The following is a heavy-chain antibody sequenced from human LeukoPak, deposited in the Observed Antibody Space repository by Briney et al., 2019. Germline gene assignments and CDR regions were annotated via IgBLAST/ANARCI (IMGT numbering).Heavy chain of an antibody. Sequence: GGSLRLSCAASGFTFGSYEINWFRQAPGKGLEWVAFINVGGSIMYYADSVKGRFTISRDNAKNSLYLQMNSLRAEDTAIYYCAKDSGTCCHYFDYWGRGTLVTVSS. CDR2: INVGGSIM. CDR1: GFTFGSYE. CDR3: AKDSGTCCHYFDY. D-gene: IGHD2-2*01. J-gene: IGHJ4*02. V-gene: IGHV3-48*03.